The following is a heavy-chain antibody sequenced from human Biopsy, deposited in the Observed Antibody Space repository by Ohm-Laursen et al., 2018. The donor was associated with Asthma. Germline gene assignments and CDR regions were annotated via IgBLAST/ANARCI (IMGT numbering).Heavy chain of an antibody. CDR3: ARDFSRAIMIGGGREHYFDF. CDR2: VGSDERYT. J-gene: IGHJ4*02. Sequence: SLRLSCSASGFTFMTYGMHWVRQVPGKGLEWGATVGSDERYTDPADSVKGRFTISRDNSKNTLHLQMNSLSPEDTAVYYCARDFSRAIMIGGGREHYFDFWGQGTLVTVSS. D-gene: IGHD3-16*01. V-gene: IGHV3-33*01. CDR1: GFTFMTYG.